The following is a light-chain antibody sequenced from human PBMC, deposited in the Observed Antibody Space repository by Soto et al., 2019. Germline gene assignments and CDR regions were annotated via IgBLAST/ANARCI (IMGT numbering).Light chain of an antibody. J-gene: IGKJ3*01. Sequence: DIHWPQYASTLSGSGVDRLTITCVGSKTISSWLAWYQQKPGKAPKLLIYDASKSHFGVPSRFSGSGSGTDFTFTISSLQPEDNATYYCHEYGNRPFTFGPGTKVDIK. V-gene: IGKV1-33*01. CDR1: KTISSW. CDR2: DAS. CDR3: HEYGNRPFT.